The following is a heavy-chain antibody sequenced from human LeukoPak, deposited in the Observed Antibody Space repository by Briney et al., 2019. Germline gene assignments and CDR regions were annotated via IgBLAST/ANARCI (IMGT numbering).Heavy chain of an antibody. CDR2: ISSSSSYT. CDR1: GFTFSDYY. V-gene: IGHV3-11*03. Sequence: PGGSLRLSCAASGFTFSDYYMSWIRQAPGEGLEWVSYISSSSSYTNYADSVKGRFTISRDNAKNSLYLQMNSLRAEDTAVYYCARSGDSYGFQGIYWGQGTLVTVSS. CDR3: ARSGDSYGFQGIY. J-gene: IGHJ4*02. D-gene: IGHD5-18*01.